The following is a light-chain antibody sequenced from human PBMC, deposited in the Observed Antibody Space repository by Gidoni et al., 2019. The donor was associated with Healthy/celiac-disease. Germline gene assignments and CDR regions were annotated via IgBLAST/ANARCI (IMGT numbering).Light chain of an antibody. CDR2: AAS. Sequence: IRITQSPSSLSASTGDRVTITCLASQGISSYLAWYQQKPGKAPKLLIYAASTLQSGVPSRFSGSGSGTDFTLTISCLQSEDFATYYCQQYYSYPLTFGGGTKVEIK. CDR1: QGISSY. J-gene: IGKJ4*01. CDR3: QQYYSYPLT. V-gene: IGKV1-8*01.